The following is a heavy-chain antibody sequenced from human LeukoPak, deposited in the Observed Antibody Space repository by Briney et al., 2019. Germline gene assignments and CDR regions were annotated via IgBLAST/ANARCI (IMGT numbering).Heavy chain of an antibody. CDR2: INPSGGST. J-gene: IGHJ5*02. V-gene: IGHV1-46*01. Sequence: ASVNVSCEASGYTFTSYYMHWVRQAPGQGLEWMGIINPSGGSTSYAQKFQGRVTMTRDTPTSTIYMELSSLRSEDTAVYYCARIAAAGQYNWFDPWGQEPWSPSPQ. D-gene: IGHD6-13*01. CDR1: GYTFTSYY. CDR3: ARIAAAGQYNWFDP.